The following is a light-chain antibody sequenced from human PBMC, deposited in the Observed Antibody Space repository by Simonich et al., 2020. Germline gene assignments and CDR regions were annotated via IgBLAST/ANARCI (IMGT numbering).Light chain of an antibody. J-gene: IGKJ1*01. V-gene: IGKV2-28*01. CDR1: QSLLHSNGYNY. CDR3: MQALQTPWT. CDR2: LVS. Sequence: DIVMTQSPLSLTVTPGEPASISCRSSQSLLHSNGYNYLDWYLQKPGKSPQLLIYLVSNRASGVPDRFSGSGSGTDFTLKISRVEAEDVGVYYCMQALQTPWTFGQGTKVEIK.